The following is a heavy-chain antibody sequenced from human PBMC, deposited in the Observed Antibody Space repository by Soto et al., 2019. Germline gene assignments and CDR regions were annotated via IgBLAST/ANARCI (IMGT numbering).Heavy chain of an antibody. CDR2: ISMTTSYV. CDR3: ARDPSEGRVGNWFES. CDR1: GFTFSRYG. D-gene: IGHD2-2*01. V-gene: IGHV3-21*01. Sequence: EVQLVESGGGLVKPGGSLRLSCAASGFTFSRYGMSWVRQAPGKGLEWVSSISMTTSYVYYADSVKGRFSISRDNAKKILYLEMYALRTEDTAVYYCARDPSEGRVGNWFESWGQGTPVTVSS. J-gene: IGHJ5*01.